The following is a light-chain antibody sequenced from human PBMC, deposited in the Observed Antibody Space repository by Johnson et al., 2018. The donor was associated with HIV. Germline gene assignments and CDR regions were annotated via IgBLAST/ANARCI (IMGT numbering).Light chain of an antibody. CDR2: EDD. J-gene: IGLJ1*01. V-gene: IGLV1-51*02. Sequence: QSVLTQPPSVSAAPGQKVTISCSGSSSNIGKNHVSWYQQFPGTAPKLLVYEDDKRPSDIPDRFSGSKSGTSATLGITGLQPGDEADYYCGTWDNSLNVYVFGTGTKVTVL. CDR1: SSNIGKNH. CDR3: GTWDNSLNVYV.